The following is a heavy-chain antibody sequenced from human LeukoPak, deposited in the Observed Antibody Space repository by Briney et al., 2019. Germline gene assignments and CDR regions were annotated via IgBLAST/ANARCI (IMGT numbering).Heavy chain of an antibody. D-gene: IGHD2-15*01. V-gene: IGHV3-48*03. Sequence: PGGSLRLSCAASGFTFSSYEMNWVRQAPGKGLEWVSYISSSGSTKYCADSVKGRFTISRDNAKNSLYLQMNSLRAEDTAVYYCAREIRYCSGGNCYLFDYWGQGTLVTVSS. J-gene: IGHJ4*02. CDR3: AREIRYCSGGNCYLFDY. CDR2: ISSSGSTK. CDR1: GFTFSSYE.